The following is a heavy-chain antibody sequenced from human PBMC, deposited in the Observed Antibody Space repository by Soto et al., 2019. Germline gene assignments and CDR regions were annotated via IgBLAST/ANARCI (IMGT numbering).Heavy chain of an antibody. CDR3: ARAGDTAMASPFDY. D-gene: IGHD5-18*01. CDR1: GYTFTSYD. J-gene: IGHJ4*02. CDR2: MNPNSGNT. V-gene: IGHV1-8*01. Sequence: QVQLVQSGAEVKKPGASVKVSCKASGYTFTSYDINWVRQATRQGLEWMGWMNPNSGNTGYAQKFQGRVTMTRNTSISTAYMELSSLRSEDTAVYYCARAGDTAMASPFDYWGQGTLVTVSS.